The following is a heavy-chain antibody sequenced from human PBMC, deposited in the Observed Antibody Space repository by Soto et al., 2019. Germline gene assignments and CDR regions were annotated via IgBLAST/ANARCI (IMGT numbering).Heavy chain of an antibody. CDR1: GFTFINYA. CDR3: ARKVPGSTSRPDYWYFDL. Sequence: EVQLLESGGGLVQPGGSLRLSCAGSGFTFINYAMNWVRQAPGKGLEWVSTISGGGDAPFFADSVRGRFTISRDNSKNTVTLQMNNLGVDDTAVYFCARKVPGSTSRPDYWYFDLWGRGILVTVSS. D-gene: IGHD3-10*01. V-gene: IGHV3-23*01. J-gene: IGHJ2*01. CDR2: ISGGGDAP.